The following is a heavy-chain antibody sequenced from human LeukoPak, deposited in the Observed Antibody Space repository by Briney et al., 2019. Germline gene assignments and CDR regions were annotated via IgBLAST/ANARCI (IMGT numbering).Heavy chain of an antibody. D-gene: IGHD6-19*01. CDR3: AGGLGSGWRY. CDR2: ISNTGNTI. J-gene: IGHJ4*02. Sequence: GGSLRLSCTTSEFAFSSYEMNWIRQAPGKGLEWVSYISNTGNTIYYADSVKGRLTISRDNAKNSLYLQMNSLRVEDTALYYCAGGLGSGWRYWGQGTLVTVSS. CDR1: EFAFSSYE. V-gene: IGHV3-48*03.